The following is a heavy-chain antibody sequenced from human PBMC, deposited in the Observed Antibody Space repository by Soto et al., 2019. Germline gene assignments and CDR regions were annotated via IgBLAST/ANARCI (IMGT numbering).Heavy chain of an antibody. D-gene: IGHD2-2*02. Sequence: GGSLRLSCAASGFTFSSYWMHWVRQAPGKGLVWVSRINSDGSSTSYADSVKGRFTISRDNAKNTLYLQMNSLRAEDTAVYYCARGYCSSTSCYMPYYYYGMDVWGQGTTVTVSS. CDR3: ARGYCSSTSCYMPYYYYGMDV. CDR2: INSDGSST. V-gene: IGHV3-74*01. CDR1: GFTFSSYW. J-gene: IGHJ6*02.